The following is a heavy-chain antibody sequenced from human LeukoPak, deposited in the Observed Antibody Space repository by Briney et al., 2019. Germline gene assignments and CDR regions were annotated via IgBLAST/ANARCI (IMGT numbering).Heavy chain of an antibody. Sequence: SVKVSCKASGGTFSSYAISWVRQAPGQGLEWMGRIIPILGIANYAQKFQGRVTITADKSTSTAYMELRSLRSDDTAVYYCARARNWFGDIVLDYWGQGTLVTVSS. CDR3: ARARNWFGDIVLDY. D-gene: IGHD3-10*01. CDR2: IIPILGIA. V-gene: IGHV1-69*04. CDR1: GGTFSSYA. J-gene: IGHJ4*02.